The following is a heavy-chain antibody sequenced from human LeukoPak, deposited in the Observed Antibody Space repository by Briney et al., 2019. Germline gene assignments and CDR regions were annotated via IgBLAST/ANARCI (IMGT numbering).Heavy chain of an antibody. J-gene: IGHJ4*02. CDR1: GFTFSSYW. CDR3: ARGYSSSYRIDY. V-gene: IGHV3-74*01. D-gene: IGHD6-6*01. Sequence: GGSLRLSCAASGFTFSSYWMHWVRQAPGKGRVWVSRINTDGSSTTYADSVNGRFTISRDNAKNTLYLQMNSLSAEDTAVYYCARGYSSSYRIDYWGQGTLVTVSS. CDR2: INTDGSST.